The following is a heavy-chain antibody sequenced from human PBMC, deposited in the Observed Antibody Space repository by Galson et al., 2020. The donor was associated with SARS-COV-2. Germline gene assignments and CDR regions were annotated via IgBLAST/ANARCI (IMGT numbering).Heavy chain of an antibody. CDR2: INHSGSV. V-gene: IGHV4-34*01. D-gene: IGHD2-8*01. CDR1: VGSLSGFS. J-gene: IGHJ6*02. CDR3: ARGRVGVVPSPTLGLGPYYDYYAMDV. Sequence: ETSETLSLTCAVYVGSLSGFSWTWVRQSPGKGLEWIGEINHSGSVNYNPSLKSRVTISVDTSKNQFYLKLTSVTAAEMGVYYCARGRVGVVPSPTLGLGPYYDYYAMDVWGQGTSISVSS.